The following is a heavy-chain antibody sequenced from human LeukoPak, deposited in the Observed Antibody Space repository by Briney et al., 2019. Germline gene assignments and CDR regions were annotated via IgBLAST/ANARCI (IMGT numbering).Heavy chain of an antibody. D-gene: IGHD1-26*01. J-gene: IGHJ3*02. CDR3: ARDISGSYSSDAFDI. Sequence: GGSLRLSCTASGFTFSSYWMSWVRQAPGKGLEWVANIKQDGSEKYYVDSVKGRFTISRDNAKNSLYLQMNSLRAEDTAVYYCARDISGSYSSDAFDIWGQGTMVTVPS. CDR2: IKQDGSEK. V-gene: IGHV3-7*04. CDR1: GFTFSSYW.